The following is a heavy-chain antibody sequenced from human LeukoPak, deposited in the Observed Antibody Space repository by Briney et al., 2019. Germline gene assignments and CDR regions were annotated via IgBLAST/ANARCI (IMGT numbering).Heavy chain of an antibody. V-gene: IGHV1-24*01. CDR2: FDPEDGET. J-gene: IGHJ4*02. Sequence: ASVKVSCKVSGYTLTELSMHWVRQAPGKGLEWMGGFDPEDGETIYAQKFQGRVTMTEDTSTDTAYMELSSLRSEDMAVYYCATGGHIAVAGLKDYYFDYWGQGTLVTVSS. CDR1: GYTLTELS. CDR3: ATGGHIAVAGLKDYYFDY. D-gene: IGHD6-19*01.